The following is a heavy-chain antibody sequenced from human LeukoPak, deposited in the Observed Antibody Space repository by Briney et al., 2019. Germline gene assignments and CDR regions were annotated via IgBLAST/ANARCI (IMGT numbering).Heavy chain of an antibody. J-gene: IGHJ5*02. Sequence: GASVKVSCKASGYTFTGYYMHWVRQAPGQGLEWMGWINPNSGGANYAQKFQGRVTMTRDTSISTAYMELSRLRSDDTAVYYCPREIDILHGYGWFDPWGQGTLVTVSS. CDR2: INPNSGGA. V-gene: IGHV1-2*02. CDR1: GYTFTGYY. D-gene: IGHD3-9*01. CDR3: PREIDILHGYGWFDP.